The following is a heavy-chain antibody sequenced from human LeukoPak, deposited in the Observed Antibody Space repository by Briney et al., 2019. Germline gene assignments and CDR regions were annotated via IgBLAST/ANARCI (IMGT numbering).Heavy chain of an antibody. CDR2: INSDGSDT. CDR3: ARGGSPPEALGDAFDI. CDR1: GFTFSSYW. J-gene: IGHJ3*02. V-gene: IGHV3-74*01. Sequence: GGSLRLSCAASGFTFSSYWMHWVRQGPGKGLVRVSRINSDGSDTRYADSVKGRFTISRDNAKNTLSLQMNSLRVEDTAVYFCARGGSPPEALGDAFDIWGQGAMVTVSS. D-gene: IGHD1-26*01.